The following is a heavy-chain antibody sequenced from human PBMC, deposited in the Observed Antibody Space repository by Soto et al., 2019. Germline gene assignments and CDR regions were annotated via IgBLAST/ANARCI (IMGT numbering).Heavy chain of an antibody. V-gene: IGHV1-18*01. Sequence: GASVKVSCKASGYSFTNYGFNWVRQAPGQGLEWMGWISVYNGNTDYAKKLQGRVTMTTDTSTSTAYVELRSLRSDDTAVYYCARDNARGYSGQNDNWGQGTLVTVSS. CDR2: ISVYNGNT. J-gene: IGHJ4*02. CDR3: ARDNARGYSGQNDN. CDR1: GYSFTNYG. D-gene: IGHD5-12*01.